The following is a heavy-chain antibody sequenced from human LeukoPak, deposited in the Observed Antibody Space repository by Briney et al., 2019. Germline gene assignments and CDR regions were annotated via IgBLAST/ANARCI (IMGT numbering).Heavy chain of an antibody. V-gene: IGHV1-69*13. Sequence: SVKVSCKASRGTFSSYAISWVRQAPGQGLEWMGGIIPIFGTANYAQKFQGRVTITADESTSTAYMELSSLRSEDTAVYYCARDSPSRGDYGGNSDYWGQGTLVTVSS. J-gene: IGHJ4*02. CDR1: RGTFSSYA. CDR2: IIPIFGTA. D-gene: IGHD4-23*01. CDR3: ARDSPSRGDYGGNSDY.